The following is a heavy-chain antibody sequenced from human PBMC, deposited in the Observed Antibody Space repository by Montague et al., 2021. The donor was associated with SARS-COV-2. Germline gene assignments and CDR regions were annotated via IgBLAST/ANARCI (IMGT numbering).Heavy chain of an antibody. J-gene: IGHJ6*02. V-gene: IGHV6-1*01. CDR3: ARGLWFGELLYYYYYYGMDV. CDR2: TYYRSKWYN. D-gene: IGHD3-10*01. Sequence: CAISGDSVSSNSAAWNWIRQSPSRGLEWPGRTYYRSKWYNDYAVSVKSRITINPDTSKNQFSLQLNSVTPEDTAVSYCARGLWFGELLYYYYYYGMDVWGQGTTVTVSS. CDR1: GDSVSSNSAA.